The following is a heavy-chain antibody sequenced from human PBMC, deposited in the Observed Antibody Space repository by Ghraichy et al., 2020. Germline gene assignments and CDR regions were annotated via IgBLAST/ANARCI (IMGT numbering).Heavy chain of an antibody. Sequence: SQTLSLTCAVYGGSFSGYYWSWIRQPPGKGLEWIGEIHHSGSTNYNPSLKSRVTISVDTSKNQFSLKLSSVTAADTAVYYCARVTTGPDAFNIWGQGTMVTVSS. J-gene: IGHJ3*02. CDR2: IHHSGST. V-gene: IGHV4-34*01. CDR3: ARVTTGPDAFNI. CDR1: GGSFSGYY. D-gene: IGHD1-1*01.